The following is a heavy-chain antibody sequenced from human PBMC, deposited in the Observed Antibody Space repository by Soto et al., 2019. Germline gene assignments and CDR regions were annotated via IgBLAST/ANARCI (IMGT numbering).Heavy chain of an antibody. CDR3: ARDLWGYCGTDCYPLDV. V-gene: IGHV4-59*01. J-gene: IGHJ6*02. CDR1: GGSISSYY. D-gene: IGHD2-21*02. CDR2: IYYSGST. Sequence: SETLSLTCTVSGGSISSYYWSWIRQPPGKGLEWIGYIYYSGSTNYNPSLKSRVTISVDTSKNQFPLKLSSVTAADTAVYYCARDLWGYCGTDCYPLDVWGQGTTVTVSS.